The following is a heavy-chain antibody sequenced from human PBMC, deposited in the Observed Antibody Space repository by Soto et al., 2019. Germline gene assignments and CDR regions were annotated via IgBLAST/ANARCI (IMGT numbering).Heavy chain of an antibody. J-gene: IGHJ4*02. V-gene: IGHV4-38-2*01. Sequence: SETLSLTCAVSGYSISTGYYWGWIRQPPGKGLEWIGSIYRSGSTYYNPSLKSRVTISMDMSKNQFSLKLTSVTAADTAVYYCARVAYFDTTGYYYYFDYWGQGTLVTVSS. CDR3: ARVAYFDTTGYYYYFDY. CDR2: IYRSGST. D-gene: IGHD3-22*01. CDR1: GYSISTGYY.